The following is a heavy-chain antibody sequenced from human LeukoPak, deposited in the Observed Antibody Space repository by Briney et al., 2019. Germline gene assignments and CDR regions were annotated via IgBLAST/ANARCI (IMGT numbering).Heavy chain of an antibody. CDR2: FDPEDGET. CDR1: GYTLTELS. D-gene: IGHD3-3*01. Sequence: ASVKVSCKVSGYTLTELSMHWVRQAPGKGLEWMGGFDPEDGETIYAQKFQGRVTMTEDTSTDTAYMELSSLRSEDTAVYYCATRGVSRFLEWLSPPYYYYGMDVWGQGTTVTVSS. CDR3: ATRGVSRFLEWLSPPYYYYGMDV. V-gene: IGHV1-24*01. J-gene: IGHJ6*02.